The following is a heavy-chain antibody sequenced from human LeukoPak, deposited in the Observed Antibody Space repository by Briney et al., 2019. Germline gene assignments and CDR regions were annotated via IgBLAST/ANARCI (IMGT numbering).Heavy chain of an antibody. Sequence: PSETLSLTCTVSGGSIDIYYWSWIRQPAGKGLEWIGHIYTTGSTSYNPSLKSRVTMSVDPPKNQFSLKLTSVTAADTAVYYCARTNSNPSYYYYYMDVWGKGTTVTVSS. J-gene: IGHJ6*03. CDR1: GGSIDIYY. V-gene: IGHV4-4*07. D-gene: IGHD4-11*01. CDR2: IYTTGST. CDR3: ARTNSNPSYYYYYMDV.